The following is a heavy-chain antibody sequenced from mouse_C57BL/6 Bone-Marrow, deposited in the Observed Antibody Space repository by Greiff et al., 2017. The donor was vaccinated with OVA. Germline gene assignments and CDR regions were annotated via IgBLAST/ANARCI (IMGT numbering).Heavy chain of an antibody. CDR1: GYTFTEYT. Sequence: VKLQQSGAELVKPGASVKLSCTASGYTFTEYTIHWVNQSSGQGLEWIGWFYPGSGSIKYNEKFKDKATLTADKASITVYMELSRLTSEDSAVYFCARHEVVGYDMDYWGQGTSVTVSS. J-gene: IGHJ4*01. CDR3: ARHEVVGYDMDY. V-gene: IGHV1-62-2*01. CDR2: FYPGSGSI. D-gene: IGHD2-2*01.